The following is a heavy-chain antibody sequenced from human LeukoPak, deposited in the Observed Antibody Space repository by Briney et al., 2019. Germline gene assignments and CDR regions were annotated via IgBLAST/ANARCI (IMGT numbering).Heavy chain of an antibody. CDR3: TTVGPVGNRRTVNKYCSSTSCFSSYYYYGMDV. CDR1: GFTFSNAW. V-gene: IGHV3-15*01. D-gene: IGHD2-2*01. CDR2: IKSKTDGGTT. Sequence: GGSLRLSCAASGFTFSNAWMSWVRQAPGKGLEWVGRIKSKTDGGTTDYAAPVKGRFTISRDDSKNTLYLQMNGLKTEDTAVYYCTTVGPVGNRRTVNKYCSSTSCFSSYYYYGMDVWGKGTTVTVSS. J-gene: IGHJ6*04.